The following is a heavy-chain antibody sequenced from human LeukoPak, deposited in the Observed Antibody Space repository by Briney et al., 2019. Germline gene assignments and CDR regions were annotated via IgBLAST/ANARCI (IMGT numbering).Heavy chain of an antibody. J-gene: IGHJ6*03. D-gene: IGHD3-22*01. CDR2: ISSSGSTI. CDR1: GFTFSSYE. CDR3: AAGRITMIVVAHYMDV. V-gene: IGHV3-48*03. Sequence: GSLRLSCAASGFTFSSYEMNWVRQAPGKGLEWVSYISSSGSTIYYAGSVKGRFTISRDNSKNTLYLQMNSLRAEDTAVYYCAAGRITMIVVAHYMDVWGKGTTVTISS.